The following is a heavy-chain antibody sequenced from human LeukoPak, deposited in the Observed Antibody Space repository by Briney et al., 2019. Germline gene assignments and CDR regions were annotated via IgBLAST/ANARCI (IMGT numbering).Heavy chain of an antibody. CDR1: GFTVSSNY. Sequence: PGGSLRLSCAASGFTVSSNYMSWVRQAPGKGLEWVSVIYSGGSTYYADSVKGRFTISRDNAKNSLYLQMNSLRAEDTAVYYCARAYLTTVVTNDAFDIWGQGTMVTVSS. D-gene: IGHD4-23*01. V-gene: IGHV3-53*01. CDR2: IYSGGST. CDR3: ARAYLTTVVTNDAFDI. J-gene: IGHJ3*02.